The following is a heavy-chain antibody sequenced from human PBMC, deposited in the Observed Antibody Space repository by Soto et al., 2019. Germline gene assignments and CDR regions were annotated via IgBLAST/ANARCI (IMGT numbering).Heavy chain of an antibody. Sequence: ASVKVSCKASGYTFAGYYMHWLRQAPGQGLEWMGWINPNSGGTNYGQKFQGWVTMTRDASISTAYMEMSRLRSEDTAVYYCARSQVLWFGESNYGMEVSGQGTTVTVSS. D-gene: IGHD3-10*01. J-gene: IGHJ6*02. CDR1: GYTFAGYY. CDR3: ARSQVLWFGESNYGMEV. V-gene: IGHV1-2*04. CDR2: INPNSGGT.